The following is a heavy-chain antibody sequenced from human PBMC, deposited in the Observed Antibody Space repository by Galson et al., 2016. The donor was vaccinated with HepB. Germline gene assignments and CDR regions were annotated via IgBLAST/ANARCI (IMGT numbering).Heavy chain of an antibody. D-gene: IGHD3-9*01. CDR2: IVVGSGNT. Sequence: SVKVSCKASGFTFTSSAVQWVRQARGQRLEWIGWIVVGSGNTNYAQKFQERVTITRDMSTSTAYMEMSSLRSEDTAVYYCAALGYFDPYAFDTWGQGTMVTVSS. CDR3: AALGYFDPYAFDT. CDR1: GFTFTSSA. J-gene: IGHJ3*02. V-gene: IGHV1-58*01.